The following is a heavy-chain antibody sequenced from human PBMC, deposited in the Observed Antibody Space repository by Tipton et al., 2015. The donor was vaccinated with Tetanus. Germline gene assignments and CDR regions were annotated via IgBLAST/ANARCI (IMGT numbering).Heavy chain of an antibody. CDR1: GDSISGSHYY. D-gene: IGHD5-24*01. J-gene: IGHJ4*01. V-gene: IGHV4-39*07. CDR3: GRGTDAYKSGNY. CDR2: IHPSGIT. Sequence: GLVKPSEPLSLTCSVSGDSISGSHYYWSWIRQPPGKGLEWIGEIHPSGITDYNPSLKSRVIISVDTSKNQFSLKLRAVTAAGSALYFCGRGTDAYKSGNYWGQGTLVTVSS.